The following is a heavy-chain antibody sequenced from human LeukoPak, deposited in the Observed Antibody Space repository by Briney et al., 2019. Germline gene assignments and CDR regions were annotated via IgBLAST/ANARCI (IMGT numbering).Heavy chain of an antibody. CDR2: INPSGGST. V-gene: IGHV1-46*01. J-gene: IGHJ4*02. CDR3: ASARNGNRYYFDY. D-gene: IGHD5-24*01. CDR1: GYTFSSYY. Sequence: ASVKVSCKASGYTFSSYYMRWVRQAPGQGLEWLGIINPSGGSTRYAQKFQGRVTMTRDTSTSTVYMELSSLRSEDTAVYYCASARNGNRYYFDYWGQGTLVTVSS.